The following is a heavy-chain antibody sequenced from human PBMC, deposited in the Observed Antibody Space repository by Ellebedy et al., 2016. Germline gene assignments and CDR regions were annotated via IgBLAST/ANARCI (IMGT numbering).Heavy chain of an antibody. CDR1: GGSISSGGYS. V-gene: IGHV4-30-2*01. J-gene: IGHJ4*02. D-gene: IGHD1-7*01. CDR3: ARGGYNWNYVDGVYFDY. Sequence: SETLSLTCAVSGGSISSGGYSWSWIRQPPGKGLAWIGYIYHSGSTYYNPSLKSRVTISVDRSKNQFSLKLSSVTAADTAVYYCARGGYNWNYVDGVYFDYWGQGTLVTVSS. CDR2: IYHSGST.